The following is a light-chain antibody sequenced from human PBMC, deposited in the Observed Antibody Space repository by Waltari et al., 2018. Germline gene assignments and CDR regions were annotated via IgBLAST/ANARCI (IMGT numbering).Light chain of an antibody. CDR3: ASWDDSLSSVL. CDR2: RNN. V-gene: IGLV1-47*01. Sequence: QSVLTQPPSVSGTPGQRVPISCSGGSSNIGTSFVYWYQQLPGTAPHLLMNRNNQRPSGVPERFSASKSGTSASLAISGLRSEDEADYFCASWDDSLSSVLFGGGTK. CDR1: SSNIGTSF. J-gene: IGLJ2*01.